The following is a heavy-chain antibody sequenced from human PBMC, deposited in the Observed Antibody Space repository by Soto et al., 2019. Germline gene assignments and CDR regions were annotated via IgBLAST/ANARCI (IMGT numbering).Heavy chain of an antibody. Sequence: ASVKVSCKASGYTFTSYDINWVRQATGQVLEWMGWMNPNSGNTGYAQKFQGRVTMTRNTSISTAYMELSSLRSEDTAVYYCARPTPYYDFWSGYYTGAGPYYYYGMDVWGQGTTVTVSS. D-gene: IGHD3-3*01. J-gene: IGHJ6*02. CDR1: GYTFTSYD. V-gene: IGHV1-8*01. CDR3: ARPTPYYDFWSGYYTGAGPYYYYGMDV. CDR2: MNPNSGNT.